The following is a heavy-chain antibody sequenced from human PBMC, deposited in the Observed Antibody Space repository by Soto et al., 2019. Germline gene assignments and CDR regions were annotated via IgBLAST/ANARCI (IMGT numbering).Heavy chain of an antibody. CDR2: IYYSGST. D-gene: IGHD5-12*01. CDR3: ARGIVAHYFDY. Sequence: PSETLSLTCTVSGGSISSYYWSWIRQPPGKGLEWIGYIYYSGSTNYNPSLKSRVTISVDTSKNQFSLKLSSVTAADTAVYYCARGIVAHYFDYWGQGTLVTVSS. J-gene: IGHJ4*02. V-gene: IGHV4-59*01. CDR1: GGSISSYY.